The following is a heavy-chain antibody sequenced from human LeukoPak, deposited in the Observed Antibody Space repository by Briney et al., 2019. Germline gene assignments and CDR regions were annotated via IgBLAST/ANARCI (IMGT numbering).Heavy chain of an antibody. D-gene: IGHD3-9*01. CDR3: AKSSYFDWLSPLYYFDY. J-gene: IGHJ4*02. CDR2: IGSGGSPI. Sequence: AGGSLRLSCAASGFTFSNYPMNWVRQAPGKGLEWVSYIGSGGSPIYYADSVRGRFSTSRDNAKNSLYLQMSSLRAEDTAVYYCAKSSYFDWLSPLYYFDYWGQGTLVTVSS. V-gene: IGHV3-48*03. CDR1: GFTFSNYP.